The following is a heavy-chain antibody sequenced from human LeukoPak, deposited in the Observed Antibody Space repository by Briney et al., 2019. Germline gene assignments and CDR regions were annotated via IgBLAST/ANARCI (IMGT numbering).Heavy chain of an antibody. CDR1: GFTFDDYA. CDR3: AKGGIAVEFDY. CDR2: ISWNSGRI. Sequence: PGRSLRLSCAASGFTFDDYAMHWVRQAPGKGLEWVSGISWNSGRIGYADSVKGRFTISRDNAKNSLYLQMNSLRAGDTAVYYCAKGGIAVEFDYWGQGTLVTVSS. D-gene: IGHD6-19*01. V-gene: IGHV3-9*01. J-gene: IGHJ4*02.